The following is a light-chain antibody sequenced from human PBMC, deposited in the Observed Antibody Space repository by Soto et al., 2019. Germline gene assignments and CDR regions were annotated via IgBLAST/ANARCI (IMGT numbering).Light chain of an antibody. V-gene: IGLV2-14*01. CDR1: SSDVGGYNY. Sequence: QSALTQSASVSGSPGQSITISCTGTSSDVGGYNYVSWYQQRPGKAPKLMIYEVSNRPSGVSNRFSGSKSGNTASLTISGLQAEDEADYYCTSYTSSSTYVFGNGNKVTVL. CDR2: EVS. J-gene: IGLJ1*01. CDR3: TSYTSSSTYV.